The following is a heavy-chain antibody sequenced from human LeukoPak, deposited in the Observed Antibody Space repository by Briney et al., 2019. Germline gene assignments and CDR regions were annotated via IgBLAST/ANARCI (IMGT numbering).Heavy chain of an antibody. CDR1: GFTFSSYS. D-gene: IGHD6-19*01. CDR3: ARVAGSGWFDY. Sequence: GGSLRLSCAASGFTFSSYSMNWVRQAPGKGLEWVSSISSSSYIYYADSVKGRFTISRDNAKNSLYLQMNSLRAEDTAVYYCARVAGSGWFDYWGQGTLVTVSS. J-gene: IGHJ4*02. V-gene: IGHV3-21*01. CDR2: ISSSSYI.